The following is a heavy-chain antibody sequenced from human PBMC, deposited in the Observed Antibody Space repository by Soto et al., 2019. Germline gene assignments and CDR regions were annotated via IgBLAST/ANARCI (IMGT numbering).Heavy chain of an antibody. Sequence: GGSLRLSCAASGFTFSGSAMHWVRQASGKGLEWVGRIRSKANSYATAYAASVKGRFTISRDDSKNTAYLQMNSLKAEDTAVYYCTRRWDVLRFLEWLPPPGSDYYYMDVWGKGTTVTVSS. CDR1: GFTFSGSA. J-gene: IGHJ6*03. CDR3: TRRWDVLRFLEWLPPPGSDYYYMDV. CDR2: IRSKANSYAT. V-gene: IGHV3-73*01. D-gene: IGHD3-3*01.